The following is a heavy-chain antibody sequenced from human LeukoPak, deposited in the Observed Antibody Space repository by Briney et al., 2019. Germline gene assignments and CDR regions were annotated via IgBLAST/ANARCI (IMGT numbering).Heavy chain of an antibody. D-gene: IGHD2-15*01. CDR1: DGSISSSSYY. CDR3: ARQIVPLSRIRIDV. V-gene: IGHV4-39*01. Sequence: SETLSLTCTVSDGSISSSSYYWGWIRQPPGKGLEWIGSIYNSGSTYYNPSLESRVTISVDTSKNQFSLRLSSMTAADTAVYYCARQIVPLSRIRIDVWGQGTTVTVSS. CDR2: IYNSGST. J-gene: IGHJ6*02.